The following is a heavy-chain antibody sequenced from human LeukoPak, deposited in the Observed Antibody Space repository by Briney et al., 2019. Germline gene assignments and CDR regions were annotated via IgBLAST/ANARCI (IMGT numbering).Heavy chain of an antibody. Sequence: PGGSLRLSCAASGFTFSSYGMHWVRQAPGKGLEWVAVISYDGSNKYYADSVKGRFTISRDNSKNTLYLQMNSLRAEDTAVYYCAKMNYCSSTSCYIGTYDAFDIWGQGTMVTVSS. CDR2: ISYDGSNK. V-gene: IGHV3-30*18. CDR3: AKMNYCSSTSCYIGTYDAFDI. CDR1: GFTFSSYG. J-gene: IGHJ3*02. D-gene: IGHD2-2*01.